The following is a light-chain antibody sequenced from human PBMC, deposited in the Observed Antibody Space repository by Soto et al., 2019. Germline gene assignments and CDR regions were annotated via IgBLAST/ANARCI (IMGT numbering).Light chain of an antibody. J-gene: IGKJ2*01. V-gene: IGKV4-1*01. CDR2: WAS. CDR1: QSILYSSNNKNY. Sequence: DIVMTQSPDSLAVSLGERATINCKSSQSILYSSNNKNYLAWYQEKPGQPPKLLIYWASPRESGVPDRFSGAGSGTDFTLTISSLQAEDAAVYYCQQYYGPPHTFGQGTKLEIK. CDR3: QQYYGPPHT.